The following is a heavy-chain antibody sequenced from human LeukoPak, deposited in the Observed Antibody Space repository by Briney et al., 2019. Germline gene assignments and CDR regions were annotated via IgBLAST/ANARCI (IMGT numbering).Heavy chain of an antibody. D-gene: IGHD4-17*01. CDR3: ARLLDYDSTYYYMDV. CDR2: IYPGDSDT. CDR1: GYNFLTFW. Sequence: GESLKISCETSGYNFLTFWIAWVRQMPGKGLEWMGVIYPGDSDTRYSPSFQGQVSISVDTSLSTAYLQWRGLRASDTAMYCARLLDYDSTYYYMDVWGIGTSVIVS. V-gene: IGHV5-51*01. J-gene: IGHJ6*03.